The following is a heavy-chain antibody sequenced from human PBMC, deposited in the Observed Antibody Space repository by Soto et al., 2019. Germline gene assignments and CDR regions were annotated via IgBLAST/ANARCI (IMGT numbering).Heavy chain of an antibody. CDR2: IILIFVTA. CDR1: GGTFRNYA. Sequence: SVKVSCKPSGGTFRNYAISWLRQSPGPGLEWVGGIILIFVTANYAQRFKGRVTITGDGSTSTAYRELSSLRSEYTAVYYGASDLRRIAAAGTGRGYYYCGMDVWGQGTTVTVSS. CDR3: ASDLRRIAAAGTGRGYYYCGMDV. J-gene: IGHJ6*02. D-gene: IGHD6-13*01. V-gene: IGHV1-69*13.